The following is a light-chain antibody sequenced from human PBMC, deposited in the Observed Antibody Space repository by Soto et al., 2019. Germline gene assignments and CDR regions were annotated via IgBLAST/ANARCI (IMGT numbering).Light chain of an antibody. J-gene: IGLJ3*02. Sequence: QSALTQPASVSGSPGQSITISCTGTSNDVGGYAYVSWYQQYPGKAPKLVISEVSNRPSGVSHRFSGSRSGNTASLTISGLQAEDEADYHCCSYTGNTTPVFGGGTNLTVL. CDR2: EVS. CDR1: SNDVGGYAY. CDR3: CSYTGNTTPV. V-gene: IGLV2-14*01.